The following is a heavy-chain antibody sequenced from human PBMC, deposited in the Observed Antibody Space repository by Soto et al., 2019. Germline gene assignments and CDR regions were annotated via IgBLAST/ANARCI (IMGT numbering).Heavy chain of an antibody. V-gene: IGHV3-23*01. CDR3: ALSDY. CDR2: ISTGGGST. Sequence: EVQLLESGGGFIQPRGSLRLSCAASGFTFSTYAMKLVRQAPGTGLEWVSAISTGGGSTYYADSVKGRFTISRDNSKNTLYLQMNSLRVEDTAVYYCALSDYWGQGTLVTVSS. CDR1: GFTFSTYA. D-gene: IGHD3-3*02. J-gene: IGHJ4*02.